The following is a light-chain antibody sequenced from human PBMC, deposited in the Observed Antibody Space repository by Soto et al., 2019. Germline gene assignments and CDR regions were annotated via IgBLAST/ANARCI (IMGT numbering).Light chain of an antibody. CDR3: QQYDSLPLT. CDR2: DAS. V-gene: IGKV1-33*01. J-gene: IGKJ4*01. Sequence: DIQMTQSPSSLSASVGDRFTITCQASQDISKYLSWCQQKPGKAPKLLIFDASNLETGVPSRFSASGSGTDFTFTISSLQPEDIATYYCQQYDSLPLTFGGGAKVDIK. CDR1: QDISKY.